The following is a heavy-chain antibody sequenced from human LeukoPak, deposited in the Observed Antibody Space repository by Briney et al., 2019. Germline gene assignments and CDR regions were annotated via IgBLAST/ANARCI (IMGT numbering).Heavy chain of an antibody. CDR1: GYTFTSYY. V-gene: IGHV1-46*01. CDR2: INPSGGST. Sequence: ASVKVSCKASGYTFTSYYMHWVRQAPGQGLEWMGIINPSGGSTSYAQKFQGRVTMTRDTSTSTVYMELSSLRSEDTAVYYCARDHYYYDSSGHRYYFDYWGQGTLVTVSS. J-gene: IGHJ4*02. D-gene: IGHD3-22*01. CDR3: ARDHYYYDSSGHRYYFDY.